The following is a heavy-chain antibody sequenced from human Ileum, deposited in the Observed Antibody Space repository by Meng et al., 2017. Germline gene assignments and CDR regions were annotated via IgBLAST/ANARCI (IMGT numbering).Heavy chain of an antibody. J-gene: IGHJ4*02. Sequence: QVHLQESGPGLVKPSQTLSLPCPVSGGSISSGVYYWSWIRQPPGKGLEWIGYIYYSGSTYYNPSLKSRLTISVDTSKNQFSLKLSSVTAADTAVYYCARDRDSSGYYPYWGQGTLVTVSS. CDR3: ARDRDSSGYYPY. V-gene: IGHV4-30-4*01. D-gene: IGHD3-22*01. CDR2: IYYSGST. CDR1: GGSISSGVYY.